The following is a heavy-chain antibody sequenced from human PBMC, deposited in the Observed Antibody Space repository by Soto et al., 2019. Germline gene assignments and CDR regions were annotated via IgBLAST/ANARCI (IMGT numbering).Heavy chain of an antibody. CDR1: GFTFSSYW. Sequence: GGSLRLSCAASGFTFSSYWMSWVRQAPGKGLEWVANIKQDGSEKYYVDSVKGRFTISRDNAKNSLYLQMNSLRAEDTAVYYCARGNYYDSRGYYYKPLNWFDPWGQGTLVTVSS. J-gene: IGHJ5*02. CDR3: ARGNYYDSRGYYYKPLNWFDP. CDR2: IKQDGSEK. D-gene: IGHD3-22*01. V-gene: IGHV3-7*01.